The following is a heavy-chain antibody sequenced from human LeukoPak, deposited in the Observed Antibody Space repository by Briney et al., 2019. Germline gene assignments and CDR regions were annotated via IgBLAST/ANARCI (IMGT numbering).Heavy chain of an antibody. CDR3: ARGFSYFDWLLEG. CDR1: GGSFSGYY. D-gene: IGHD3-9*01. V-gene: IGHV4-34*01. Sequence: SETLSLTCAVYGGSFSGYYWSWIRQPPGKGLEWIGEINHSGSTNYNPSLKSRVTISVDTSKNQFSLKLSSVSAADTAVYYCARGFSYFDWLLEGWGQGTLVTVSS. J-gene: IGHJ4*02. CDR2: INHSGST.